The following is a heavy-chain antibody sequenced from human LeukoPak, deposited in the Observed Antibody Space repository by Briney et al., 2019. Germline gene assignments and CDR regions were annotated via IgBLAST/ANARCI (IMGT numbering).Heavy chain of an antibody. Sequence: GGSLRLSCAASGFTFRNIWMTWVRQAPGKGLEWVGRIRSNSDGGTADYAAPVKGRFTISRDDSKTTLYLQLNSLKAEDTAVYYCTTATSVTSSWSWGQGTLVTVSS. D-gene: IGHD5-24*01. CDR2: IRSNSDGGTA. CDR1: GFTFRNIW. J-gene: IGHJ4*02. CDR3: TTATSVTSSWS. V-gene: IGHV3-15*01.